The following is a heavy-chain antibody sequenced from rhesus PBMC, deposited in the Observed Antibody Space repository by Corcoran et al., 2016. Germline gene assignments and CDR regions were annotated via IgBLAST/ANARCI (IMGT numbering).Heavy chain of an antibody. V-gene: IGHV4-65*02. J-gene: IGHJ5-2*02. CDR1: GGSISSSNW. Sequence: QVQMQESCPGLVNPSETLSLTCAVSGGSISSSNWWSCLRQPPGKRLEWIGNIGGSSGTCYNTSSHTNRFTLSKSPYKNPFSRKLASVTAADTAVYSWARHTVGSWDVWGRGVLVTVSS. CDR2: IGGSSGTC. CDR3: ARHTVGSWDV. D-gene: IGHD5-12*01.